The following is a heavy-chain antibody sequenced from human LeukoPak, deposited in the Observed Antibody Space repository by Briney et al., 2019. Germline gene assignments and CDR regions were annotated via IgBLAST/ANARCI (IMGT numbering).Heavy chain of an antibody. CDR1: GFTVSSNY. J-gene: IGHJ4*02. V-gene: IGHV3-53*01. D-gene: IGHD3-3*01. CDR3: AKELDSNAFWSGYS. Sequence: GSLRPSCAASGFTVSSNYMSWVRQAPGKGLEWVSVIYSGGSTYYADSVKGRFTISRDNSKNTLYLQMNSLRAEATAVYYCAKELDSNAFWSGYSWGQGTLVTVSS. CDR2: IYSGGST.